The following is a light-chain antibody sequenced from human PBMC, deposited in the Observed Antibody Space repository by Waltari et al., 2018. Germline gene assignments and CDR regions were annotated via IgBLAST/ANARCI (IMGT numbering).Light chain of an antibody. CDR2: KAS. V-gene: IGKV1-5*03. CDR3: QQYNGR. J-gene: IGKJ1*01. CDR1: QRISNL. Sequence: DIQMTQSPSTLSASVGDRVTITCRASQRISNLLAWYQQKPGKAPKYLISKASNLESGVPSRFSGSGSGTEFSLTISSLQPDDFASYYCQQYNGRFGQGTKVEMK.